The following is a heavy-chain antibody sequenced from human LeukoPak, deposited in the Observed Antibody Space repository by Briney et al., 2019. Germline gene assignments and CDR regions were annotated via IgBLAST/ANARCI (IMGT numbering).Heavy chain of an antibody. V-gene: IGHV3-13*01. Sequence: GGPLRLSCAASGFTFRSYDMHWVRQATGKGLEWVSGIGTAGEIYYPGSVKGRFTISRENAKNPLYLQMNSLRAGDTAVYYCARAAYSSTWYSRYFDLWGRGTLVTVSS. CDR3: ARAAYSSTWYSRYFDL. CDR2: IGTAGEI. J-gene: IGHJ2*01. CDR1: GFTFRSYD. D-gene: IGHD6-13*01.